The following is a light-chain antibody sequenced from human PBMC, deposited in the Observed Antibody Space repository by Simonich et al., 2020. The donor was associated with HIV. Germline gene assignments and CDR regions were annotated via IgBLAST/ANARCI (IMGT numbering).Light chain of an antibody. J-gene: IGLJ1*01. CDR3: SSYTSSSTLV. Sequence: QSALTQPPSASGSPGQSVPISCTGTSSDVGGYNYVSWYQQHPGKAPKLMIYEVSKRPAGVPDRFSGSKSGNTASLTISGLQAEDEADYYCSSYTSSSTLVFGTGTKVTVL. CDR1: SSDVGGYNY. CDR2: EVS. V-gene: IGLV2-8*01.